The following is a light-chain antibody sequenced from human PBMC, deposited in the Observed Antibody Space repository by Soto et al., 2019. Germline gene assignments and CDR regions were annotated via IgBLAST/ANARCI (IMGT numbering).Light chain of an antibody. Sequence: QSVLTQPPSVSAAPGQTVTISCSGSSSNIGKYYVSWYQQLPGEAPKLLIYDSNKRPSGIPERFSASRSGTSATLGITGLQTGDEADYYCGAWDDSLRLSVFGPGTKLTVL. CDR2: DSN. CDR1: SSNIGKYY. J-gene: IGLJ1*01. CDR3: GAWDDSLRLSV. V-gene: IGLV1-51*01.